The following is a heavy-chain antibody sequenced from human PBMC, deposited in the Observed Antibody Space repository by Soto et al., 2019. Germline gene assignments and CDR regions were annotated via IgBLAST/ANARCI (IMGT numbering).Heavy chain of an antibody. CDR3: ARDFYDSVGYTWFDS. CDR1: GDTSTSYY. V-gene: IGHV4-59*01. J-gene: IGHJ5*01. D-gene: IGHD3-22*01. CDR2: IHNSGTS. Sequence: PSETLSLTCTVSGDTSTSYYWGWIRQAPGKGLEWIGHIHNSGTSTHNPSLNGRVTISIDMSKKQFSLKLTSLTSADTAVYYCARDFYDSVGYTWFDSWSQGTLVRVSS.